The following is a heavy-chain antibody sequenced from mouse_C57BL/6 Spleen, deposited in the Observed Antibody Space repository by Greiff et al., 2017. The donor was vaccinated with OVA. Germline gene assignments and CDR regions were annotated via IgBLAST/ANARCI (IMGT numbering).Heavy chain of an antibody. Sequence: VQVVESGPGLVAPSQSLSITCTVSGFSLTSYAISWVRQPPGKGLEWLGVIWTGGGTNYNSALKSRLSISKDNSKSQVFLKMNSLQTDDTARYYCARERNLGLEDYFDYWGQGTTLTVSS. CDR1: GFSLTSYA. V-gene: IGHV2-9-1*01. D-gene: IGHD2-13*01. CDR3: ARERNLGLEDYFDY. CDR2: IWTGGGT. J-gene: IGHJ2*01.